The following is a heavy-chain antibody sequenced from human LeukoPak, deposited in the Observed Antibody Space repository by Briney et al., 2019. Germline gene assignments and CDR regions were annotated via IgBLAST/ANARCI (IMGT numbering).Heavy chain of an antibody. V-gene: IGHV1-8*01. Sequence: GASVKVSCKASGYTFTSYDINWVRQATGQGLEWMGWMNPNSGNTGYAQKFQGRVTMTRDTSISTAYMELSRLRSDDTAVYYCARDYDFWGTFDYWGQGTLVTVSS. J-gene: IGHJ4*02. D-gene: IGHD3-3*01. CDR1: GYTFTSYD. CDR3: ARDYDFWGTFDY. CDR2: MNPNSGNT.